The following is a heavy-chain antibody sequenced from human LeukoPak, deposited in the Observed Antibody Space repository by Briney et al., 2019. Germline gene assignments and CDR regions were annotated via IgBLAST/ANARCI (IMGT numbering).Heavy chain of an antibody. CDR1: GYTFTSYG. J-gene: IGHJ3*02. CDR2: ISAYNGNT. V-gene: IGHV1-18*01. CDR3: ARDTYYYDSSLDDAFDI. Sequence: GASVKVSCKASGYTFTSYGISWVRQAPGQGLEWMGWISAYNGNTNYAQKLQGRVTMTTDTSTSTAYMELRSLRSDDTAVYYCARDTYYYDSSLDDAFDIWGQGTMVNVSS. D-gene: IGHD3-22*01.